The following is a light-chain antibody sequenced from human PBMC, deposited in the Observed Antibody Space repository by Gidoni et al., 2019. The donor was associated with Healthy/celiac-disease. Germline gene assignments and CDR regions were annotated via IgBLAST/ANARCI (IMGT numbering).Light chain of an antibody. CDR1: SSDVGGYNY. CDR3: SSYTSSSTLV. CDR2: DVS. Sequence: QSALTQPASVPGSPGQSITISCTGTSSDVGGYNYVSGYQHHPGKAPKLMIYDVSNRASGVSNRFSGSKSGNTASLTISGLQAEDEADYYCSSYTSSSTLVFGGGTKLTVL. J-gene: IGLJ2*01. V-gene: IGLV2-14*03.